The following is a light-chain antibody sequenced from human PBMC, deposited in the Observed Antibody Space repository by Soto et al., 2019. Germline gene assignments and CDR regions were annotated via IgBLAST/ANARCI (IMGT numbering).Light chain of an antibody. Sequence: SYELTQPPSLSVAPGGTASLTCGASDIGTKLVQWYQQKPGQAPVLVMSDDDDRPSGIPERFSGFNSVNTATLTISGVEAGDEADYYCKVWDSSSDIYVFGTGTKLTVL. J-gene: IGLJ1*01. CDR2: DDD. V-gene: IGLV3-21*01. CDR3: KVWDSSSDIYV. CDR1: DIGTKL.